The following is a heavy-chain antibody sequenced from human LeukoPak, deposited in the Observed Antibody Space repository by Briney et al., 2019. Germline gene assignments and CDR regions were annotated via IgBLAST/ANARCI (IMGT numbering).Heavy chain of an antibody. D-gene: IGHD3-22*01. CDR3: ARGRHDITMIVVVMTSVSYYLDV. V-gene: IGHV4-34*01. Sequence: SETLSLTCAVNGGSFSDYHWTWIRQSPGKGLEWIGDINPSGSTYYNPSLKSRLTISVDTSKNQFSLKLRSVTAADTAVYYCARGRHDITMIVVVMTSVSYYLDVWGKGTTVTVS. CDR1: GGSFSDYH. CDR2: INPSGST. J-gene: IGHJ6*03.